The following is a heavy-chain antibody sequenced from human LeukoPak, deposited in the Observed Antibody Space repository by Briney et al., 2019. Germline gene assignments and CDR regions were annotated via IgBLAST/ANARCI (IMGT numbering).Heavy chain of an antibody. V-gene: IGHV3-23*01. D-gene: IGHD6-19*01. CDR3: AKARTPYNSGFDY. Sequence: GGSLRLSCAASGFTFTDYAMGWVRQAPGRGLGWASTISASGSTTYYADSVRGRFTISRDNSKNTLSLQMSSLRAEDTAVYYCAKARTPYNSGFDYWGQGTLVAVSS. CDR1: GFTFTDYA. CDR2: ISASGSTT. J-gene: IGHJ4*02.